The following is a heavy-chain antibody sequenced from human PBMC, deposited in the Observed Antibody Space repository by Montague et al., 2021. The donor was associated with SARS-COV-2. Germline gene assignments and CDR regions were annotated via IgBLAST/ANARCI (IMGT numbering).Heavy chain of an antibody. D-gene: IGHD3-10*01. CDR2: ISYSGST. CDR1: GGSIRSSSHF. Sequence: SETLSLTCTVSGGSIRSSSHFWGWLRQPPGQRLEWIGTISYSGSTYYSPSLKSRVIISADTSENQFSLNLRSVTAADTAVYFCGLGRGFAVGNHYYYSYGLDVWGQGTTVTVSS. CDR3: GLGRGFAVGNHYYYSYGLDV. J-gene: IGHJ6*02. V-gene: IGHV4-39*07.